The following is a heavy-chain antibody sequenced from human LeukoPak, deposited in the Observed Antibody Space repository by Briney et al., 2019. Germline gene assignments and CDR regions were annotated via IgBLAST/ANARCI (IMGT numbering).Heavy chain of an antibody. CDR3: ARGNAPGASGWYFDY. J-gene: IGHJ4*02. V-gene: IGHV3-53*05. Sequence: GGSLRLSCAASGFTVSSNYMSWVRQAPGKGLEWVSVIYSGSSTYYADSVKGRFTISRDNSKNTLYLQMNSLRSEDTAVYYCARGNAPGASGWYFDYWGQGTLVTVSS. CDR1: GFTVSSNY. CDR2: IYSGSST. D-gene: IGHD6-19*01.